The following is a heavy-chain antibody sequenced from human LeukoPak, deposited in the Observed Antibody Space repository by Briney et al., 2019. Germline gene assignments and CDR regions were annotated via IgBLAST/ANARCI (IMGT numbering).Heavy chain of an antibody. CDR2: ISAYNGNT. J-gene: IGHJ5*02. CDR1: GYTFTSYG. Sequence: ASVKVSCKASGYTFTSYGISWVRQAPGQGLEWMGWISAYNGNTNYAQKPQGRVTMTTDTSTSTAYMELRSLRSGDTAVYYCARVLSGGWFDPWGQGTLATVSS. CDR3: ARVLSGGWFDP. D-gene: IGHD3-10*01. V-gene: IGHV1-18*01.